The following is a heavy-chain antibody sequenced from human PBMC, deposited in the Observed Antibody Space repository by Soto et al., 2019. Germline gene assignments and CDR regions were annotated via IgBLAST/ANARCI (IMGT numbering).Heavy chain of an antibody. CDR1: GFFLSDYG. CDR3: ARGGGLNQLLSGSDH. V-gene: IGHV3-33*05. D-gene: IGHD1-26*01. CDR2: TSYDGSSE. J-gene: IGHJ4*02. Sequence: QVQLVESGGGVVQSGGSLTLSCTVSGFFLSDYGMHWVRQAPGKGLECVAATSYDGSSEYYSDSVKDRFTTSRDNSKNTVYLHMNRLRAEDKGLYYCARGGGLNQLLSGSDHWGQGTLVTVSS.